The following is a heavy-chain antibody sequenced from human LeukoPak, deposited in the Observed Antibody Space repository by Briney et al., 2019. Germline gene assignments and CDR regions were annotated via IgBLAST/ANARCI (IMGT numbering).Heavy chain of an antibody. CDR1: GYTFTGYY. D-gene: IGHD6-13*01. Sequence: ASVKVSCKASGYTFTGYYMHWVRQAPGQGLEWMGWINPNSGGTNYAQKFQGRVTMTRDTSISTAYMELSRLRSDDTAVYYCARGGNSSSSYYYYYYMDVWGKGTTVTVSS. J-gene: IGHJ6*03. V-gene: IGHV1-2*02. CDR2: INPNSGGT. CDR3: ARGGNSSSSYYYYYYMDV.